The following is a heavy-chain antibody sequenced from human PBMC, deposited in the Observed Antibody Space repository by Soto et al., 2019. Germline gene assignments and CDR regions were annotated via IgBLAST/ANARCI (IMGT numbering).Heavy chain of an antibody. Sequence: EVQLVESGGGLVQPGGSLRLSCAASGFTFSSYAMHWVRQAPGKGLEYVSAISSNGGNTYYANYVKGRFTISRDNSKNTLFLQMGSLGAEDMAVYYCATSKGGSRIVGRLDYWGQGTPVTISS. V-gene: IGHV3-64*01. CDR2: ISSNGGNT. D-gene: IGHD1-26*01. J-gene: IGHJ4*02. CDR1: GFTFSSYA. CDR3: ATSKGGSRIVGRLDY.